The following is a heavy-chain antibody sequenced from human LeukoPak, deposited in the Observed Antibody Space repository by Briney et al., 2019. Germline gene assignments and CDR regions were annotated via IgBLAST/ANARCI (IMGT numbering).Heavy chain of an antibody. J-gene: IGHJ4*02. CDR1: GYSFTSYW. CDR2: IYPGDSDT. V-gene: IGHV5-51*01. D-gene: IGHD4-23*01. Sequence: GESLKIACKGSGYSFTSYWIGRVRQMPGKGLEWMGVIYPGDSDTRYSPSFQGQVTISADKSISTAYLQWSSLKASDTAMYYCARHYYGLRWFSPVDYWGQGTLVTVSS. CDR3: ARHYYGLRWFSPVDY.